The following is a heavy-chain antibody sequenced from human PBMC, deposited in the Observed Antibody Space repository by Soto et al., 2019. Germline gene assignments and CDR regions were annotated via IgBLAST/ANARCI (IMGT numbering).Heavy chain of an antibody. CDR2: IDPRDSET. D-gene: IGHD1-7*01. V-gene: IGHV5-10-1*01. CDR3: ARLNYEDDNVMDV. CDR1: GYVFRSNR. J-gene: IGHJ6*02. Sequence: PGEPLKISCNGFGYVFRSNRIAWVRQMSGKGLEWMGRIDPRDSETNYSPSFQGRVTISVDKTISTAFLQWSSLRASDTARYYCARLNYEDDNVMDVWGPGTAVTVSS.